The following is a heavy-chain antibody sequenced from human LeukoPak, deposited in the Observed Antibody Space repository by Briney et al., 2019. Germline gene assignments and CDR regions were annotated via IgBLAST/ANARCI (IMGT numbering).Heavy chain of an antibody. Sequence: GGSLRLSCVASGFTFTTYWMTWVRQAPGKGLEWVASIKQDGSEKYYADSVKGRFTISRDNAKNSLYLQMNSLRAEDTALYYCAKGITMVRGVIIGGDAFDIWGQGTMVTVSS. CDR1: GFTFTTYW. J-gene: IGHJ3*02. CDR3: AKGITMVRGVIIGGDAFDI. D-gene: IGHD3-10*01. V-gene: IGHV3-7*03. CDR2: IKQDGSEK.